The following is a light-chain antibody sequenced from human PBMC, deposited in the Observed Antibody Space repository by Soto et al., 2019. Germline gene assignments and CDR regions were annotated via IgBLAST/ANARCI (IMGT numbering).Light chain of an antibody. CDR3: SSYTSSSTYV. CDR2: DVS. J-gene: IGLJ1*01. V-gene: IGLV2-18*02. Sequence: QSALTQPPSVSGSPGQSVAISCTGTGNDVGTFNRVSWYQQSPGTAPKLMIYDVSDRPSGVPDRFSGSKSGNTASLTISGLQAEDEADYYCSSYTSSSTYVFGTGTKVTVL. CDR1: GNDVGTFNR.